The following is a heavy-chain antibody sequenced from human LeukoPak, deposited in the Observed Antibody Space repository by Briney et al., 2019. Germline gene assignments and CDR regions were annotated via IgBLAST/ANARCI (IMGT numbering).Heavy chain of an antibody. CDR1: GFTFSSYA. Sequence: GGSLRLSCAASGFTFSSYAMTWVRQAPGKGLEWVSSINDSGGSTYYADSVKGRFTISRDNSKNTLYLQMNSLRAEDTAVYYCARVSSHTYEDAFDIWGQGTMVTVSS. V-gene: IGHV3-23*01. D-gene: IGHD3-3*01. CDR3: ARVSSHTYEDAFDI. J-gene: IGHJ3*02. CDR2: INDSGGST.